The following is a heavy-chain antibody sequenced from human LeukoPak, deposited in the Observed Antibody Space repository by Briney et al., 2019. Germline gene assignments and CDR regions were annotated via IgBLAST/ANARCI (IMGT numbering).Heavy chain of an antibody. J-gene: IGHJ3*02. CDR2: IYPGDSDT. CDR3: ARRFEYSSGWRSLDAFDI. V-gene: IGHV5-51*01. Sequence: GESLKISCKGSGYSFTSYWIGWVRQMPGKGLEWMGIIYPGDSDTRYSPSFQGQVTILADKSISTAYLQWSSLKASDTAMYYCARRFEYSSGWRSLDAFDIWGQGTMVTVSS. CDR1: GYSFTSYW. D-gene: IGHD6-19*01.